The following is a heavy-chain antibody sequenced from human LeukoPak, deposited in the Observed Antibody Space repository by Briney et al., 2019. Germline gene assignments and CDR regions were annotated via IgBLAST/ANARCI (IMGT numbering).Heavy chain of an antibody. CDR1: GYTFTSYG. J-gene: IGHJ5*02. Sequence: GASVKVSCKASGYTFTSYGISWVRQAPGQGLEWVGWISAYNGNTNYAQKLQGRVTMTTDTSTSTAYMELRSLRSDDTAVYYCARGRRYCSSTSCYNRFDPWGQGTLVTVSS. V-gene: IGHV1-18*01. D-gene: IGHD2-2*01. CDR3: ARGRRYCSSTSCYNRFDP. CDR2: ISAYNGNT.